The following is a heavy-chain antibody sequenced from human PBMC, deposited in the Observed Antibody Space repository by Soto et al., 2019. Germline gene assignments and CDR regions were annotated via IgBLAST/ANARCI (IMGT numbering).Heavy chain of an antibody. J-gene: IGHJ6*02. Sequence: GGSLRLSCAASGFTFSSYAMHWVRQAPGKGLEWVAVISYDGSNKYYADSVKGRFTISRDNSKNTLYLQMNSLRAEDTAVYYCARGDCSGGSCYTSYYYYYYGMDVWGQGTTVTVSS. D-gene: IGHD2-15*01. V-gene: IGHV3-30-3*01. CDR2: ISYDGSNK. CDR1: GFTFSSYA. CDR3: ARGDCSGGSCYTSYYYYYYGMDV.